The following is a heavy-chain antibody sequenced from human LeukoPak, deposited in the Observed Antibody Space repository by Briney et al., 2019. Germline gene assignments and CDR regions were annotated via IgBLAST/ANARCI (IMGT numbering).Heavy chain of an antibody. CDR3: ARAGDTAMVTLDY. CDR2: IIPIFGTA. Sequence: AAVKVSCTATGVTFSSYAISSVRQAPGQGLDWMGGIIPIFGTANYAQKFQGRVTITADESTSTAYMELSSLRSEDTAVYYCARAGDTAMVTLDYWGQGTLVTVSS. D-gene: IGHD5-18*01. J-gene: IGHJ4*02. CDR1: GVTFSSYA. V-gene: IGHV1-69*13.